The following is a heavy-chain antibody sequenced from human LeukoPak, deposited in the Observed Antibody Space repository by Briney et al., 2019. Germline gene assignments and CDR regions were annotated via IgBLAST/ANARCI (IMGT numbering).Heavy chain of an antibody. Sequence: GGSLRLSCAASGFTFSSYWMHWVRQAPGKGLVWVSRVNSDGSGTTYADSVKGRFTISRDNAKNMLYLQMNSLRAEDTAVYYCARESKYSGYPFDYWGQGTLVTVSS. CDR2: VNSDGSGT. V-gene: IGHV3-74*01. D-gene: IGHD5-12*01. CDR1: GFTFSSYW. J-gene: IGHJ4*02. CDR3: ARESKYSGYPFDY.